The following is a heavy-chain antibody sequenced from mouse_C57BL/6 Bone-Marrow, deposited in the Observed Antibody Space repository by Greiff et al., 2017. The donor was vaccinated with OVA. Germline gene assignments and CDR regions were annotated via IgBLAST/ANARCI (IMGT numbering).Heavy chain of an antibody. D-gene: IGHD1-1*01. CDR3: ARSLYYYGSSYVGY. J-gene: IGHJ2*01. Sequence: VQLQQPGAELVKPGASVKMSCKASGYTFTSYWITWVKQRPGQGLEWIGDIYPGSGSTNYNEKCKSKATLTVDTSSSTSYMQLSSLTSEDSSVYYCARSLYYYGSSYVGYWGQGTTLTFSS. CDR2: IYPGSGST. CDR1: GYTFTSYW. V-gene: IGHV1-55*01.